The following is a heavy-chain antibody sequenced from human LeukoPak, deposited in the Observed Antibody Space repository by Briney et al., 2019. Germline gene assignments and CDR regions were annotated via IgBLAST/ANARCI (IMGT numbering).Heavy chain of an antibody. V-gene: IGHV1-69*05. D-gene: IGHD5-18*01. J-gene: IGHJ4*02. CDR2: IIPIFGTA. CDR3: ARTHTAMVTGELDY. Sequence: ASVKVSCKASGGTFSSYAISWVRQAPGQGLEWMGGIIPIFGTANYAQKFQGRVTMTRDTSTSTVYMELSSLRSEDTAVYYCARTHTAMVTGELDYWGQGTLVTVSS. CDR1: GGTFSSYA.